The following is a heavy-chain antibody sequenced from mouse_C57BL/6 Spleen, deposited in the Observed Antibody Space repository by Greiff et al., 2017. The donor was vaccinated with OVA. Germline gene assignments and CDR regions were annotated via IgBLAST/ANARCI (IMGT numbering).Heavy chain of an antibody. CDR2: TSDGASYT. V-gene: IGHV5-4*03. Sequence: DVKLVESGGGLVKPGGSLKLSCAASGFTFSSYAMSWVRQTPEKRLEWGATTSDGASYTYYTDNVKGRFTISRDNAKNNLYLQMSHLKSEDTAMYYCARGITTVVATRAMDYWGQGTSVTVSS. D-gene: IGHD1-1*01. CDR1: GFTFSSYA. J-gene: IGHJ4*01. CDR3: ARGITTVVATRAMDY.